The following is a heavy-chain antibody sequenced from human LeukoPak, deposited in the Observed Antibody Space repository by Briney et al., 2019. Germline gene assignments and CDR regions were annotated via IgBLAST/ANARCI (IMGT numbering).Heavy chain of an antibody. Sequence: GGSRRLSCAASGFTFSSYDMHWVRQATGQGLEWVSAVGTAGDTYYPGSVKGRFTISRENAKNSLYLQMNSLRAGDTAVYYCARGTGTTYDDAFDIWGQGTMVTVSS. CDR3: ARGTGTTYDDAFDI. CDR2: VGTAGDT. J-gene: IGHJ3*02. D-gene: IGHD1-1*01. V-gene: IGHV3-13*01. CDR1: GFTFSSYD.